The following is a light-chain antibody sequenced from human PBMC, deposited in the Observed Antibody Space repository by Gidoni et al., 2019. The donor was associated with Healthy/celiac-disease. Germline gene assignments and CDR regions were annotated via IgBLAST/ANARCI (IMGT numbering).Light chain of an antibody. Sequence: DIVMTQSPDSLALSLGERATINCKSSQSVLYRSNNNNYLAWYQQKPGQPPKLLIYWASTLESGVPDRFSGSGSGTDFTLTISSLQAEDVAVYYCQQYYSTPLFTFGPGTKVDIK. CDR2: WAS. V-gene: IGKV4-1*01. CDR3: QQYYSTPLFT. CDR1: QSVLYRSNNNNY. J-gene: IGKJ3*01.